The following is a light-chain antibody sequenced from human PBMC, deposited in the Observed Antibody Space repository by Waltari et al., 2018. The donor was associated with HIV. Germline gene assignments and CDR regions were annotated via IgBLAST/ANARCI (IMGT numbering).Light chain of an antibody. CDR2: DSS. CDR3: QQSHNIPLT. Sequence: DIQMTQSPSSLSASVGDSVTITCRASQTVINRVNWYQQKPGKAPKVLIFDSSTLQSGVPSRFSGGGSGTEFTLTISDLQPEDFATYFCQQSHNIPLTFGQGTKVEVK. J-gene: IGKJ1*01. CDR1: QTVINR. V-gene: IGKV1-39*01.